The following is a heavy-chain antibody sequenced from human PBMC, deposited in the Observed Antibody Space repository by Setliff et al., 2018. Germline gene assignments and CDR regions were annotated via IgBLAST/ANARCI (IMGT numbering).Heavy chain of an antibody. CDR3: RFWSGYYKNDY. Sequence: ESGPTLVNPTETLTLACTVSGFSLSNTKMGGSWIRQPPGKGRDGLGEINHSGTTNYDPSLEGRISIPVDTSKRQFSLKLSSVTAADMAVYYCRFWSGYYKNDYWAQGTLVTVS. CDR1: GFSLSNTKM. D-gene: IGHD3-3*01. CDR2: INHSGTT. V-gene: IGHV4-4*02. J-gene: IGHJ4*02.